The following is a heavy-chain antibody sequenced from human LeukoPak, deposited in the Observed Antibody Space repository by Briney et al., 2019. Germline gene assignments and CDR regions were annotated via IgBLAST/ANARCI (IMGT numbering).Heavy chain of an antibody. J-gene: IGHJ4*02. CDR1: GGSFSGYY. CDR2: INHSGST. Sequence: PSETLSLTCAVYGGSFSGYYWSWVRQPPGKGLEWIGEINHSGSTNYNPSLKSRVTISVDTSKNQFSLKLSSVTAADTAVYYCARGRYSSSWYMKGSIDYWGQGTLVTVSS. D-gene: IGHD6-13*01. V-gene: IGHV4-34*01. CDR3: ARGRYSSSWYMKGSIDY.